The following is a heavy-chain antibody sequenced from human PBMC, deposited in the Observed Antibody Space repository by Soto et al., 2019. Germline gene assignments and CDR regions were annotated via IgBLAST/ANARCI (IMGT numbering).Heavy chain of an antibody. CDR2: ISGSGGST. J-gene: IGHJ3*02. CDR1: GFTFSSYA. V-gene: IGHV3-23*01. D-gene: IGHD3-22*01. CDR3: AKDLGSSGYYYGAFYI. Sequence: GGSLRLSCAASGFTFSSYAMSWVRQAPGKGLEWVSAISGSGGSTYYADSVKGRFTISRDNSKNTLYLQMNSLRAEDTAVYYCAKDLGSSGYYYGAFYIWGQGTMVTVSS.